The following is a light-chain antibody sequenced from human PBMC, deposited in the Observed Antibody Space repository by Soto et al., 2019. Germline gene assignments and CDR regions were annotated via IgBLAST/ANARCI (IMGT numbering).Light chain of an antibody. V-gene: IGKV1-39*01. CDR2: AAS. Sequence: DIQMTQSPSSLSASVGDRVTITCRASQSISSYLNWYQQKPGKAPTLLIYAASSLQSGVPSRFSGSGSGTDFTLTISSLQPEDFATYSCQQSYSTPPITFGQWTRLEIK. CDR3: QQSYSTPPIT. J-gene: IGKJ5*01. CDR1: QSISSY.